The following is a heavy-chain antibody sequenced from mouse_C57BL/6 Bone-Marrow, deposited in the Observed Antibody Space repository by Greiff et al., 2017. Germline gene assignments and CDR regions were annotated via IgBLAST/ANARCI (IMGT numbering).Heavy chain of an antibody. CDR3: ARRYSKSYFDY. CDR1: GYSITSGYY. Sequence: EVQLVESGPGLVKPSQSLSLTCSVTGYSITSGYYWNWIRQFPGNKLEWMGYISYDGSNNYNPSLKNRISITRDTSKNQFFLKLNSVTTEDTATYYCARRYSKSYFDYWGQGTTLTVSS. V-gene: IGHV3-6*01. J-gene: IGHJ2*01. D-gene: IGHD2-5*01. CDR2: ISYDGSN.